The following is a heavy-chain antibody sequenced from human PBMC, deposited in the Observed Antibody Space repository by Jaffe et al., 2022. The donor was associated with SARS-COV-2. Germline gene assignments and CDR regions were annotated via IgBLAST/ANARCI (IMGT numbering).Heavy chain of an antibody. D-gene: IGHD1-26*01. Sequence: EVQLVESGGGLVQPGGSLRLSCAASGFTFTTYTMNWVRQAPGMGLEWVSYISSGSNTIHYADSVKGRFTISRDNAKNSLFLQMNSLRDEDTAVYYCARPNIVGASGAFDIWGQGTMVTVSS. V-gene: IGHV3-48*02. J-gene: IGHJ3*02. CDR3: ARPNIVGASGAFDI. CDR2: ISSGSNTI. CDR1: GFTFTTYT.